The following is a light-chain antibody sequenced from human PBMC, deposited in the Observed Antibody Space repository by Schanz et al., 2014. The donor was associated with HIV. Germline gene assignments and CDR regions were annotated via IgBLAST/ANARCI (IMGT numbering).Light chain of an antibody. Sequence: QSVLTQPPSVSGAPGQRVTISCAGSSSNIGAGYDVHWYHHLPGSAPKLLISGNNNRPSGVPDRFSGSKSGTSASLAISGLRSEDEADYYCAAWDDSLSGRVFGGGTKL. CDR3: AAWDDSLSGRV. CDR2: GNN. V-gene: IGLV1-40*01. J-gene: IGLJ3*02. CDR1: SSNIGAGYD.